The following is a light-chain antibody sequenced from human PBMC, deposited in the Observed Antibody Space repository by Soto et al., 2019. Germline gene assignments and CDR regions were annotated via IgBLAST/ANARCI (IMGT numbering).Light chain of an antibody. CDR2: GAS. CDR1: ESVSSNY. CDR3: QQRHNWPIT. V-gene: IGKV3D-20*02. J-gene: IGKJ5*01. Sequence: EIVLTQSPGTLSLSPGERATLSCRATESVSSNYLAWYQQKPGQAPRVLIYGASIRATGIPDRFSGSGSGTDFTLTISGLEPADLGVYYCQQRHNWPITFGQGTRLEIK.